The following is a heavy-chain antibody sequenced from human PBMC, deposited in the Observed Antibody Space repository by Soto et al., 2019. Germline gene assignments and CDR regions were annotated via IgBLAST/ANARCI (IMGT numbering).Heavy chain of an antibody. CDR3: ARDASTMPLGGYYFDY. J-gene: IGHJ4*02. CDR1: GGTFSSYA. Sequence: ASVKVSCKASGGTFSSYAISWVRQAPGQGLEWMGGIIPIFGTANYAQKFQGRVTITADESTSTAYMELSSLRSEDTAVYYCARDASTMPLGGYYFDYWGQGTLVTVSS. V-gene: IGHV1-69*13. D-gene: IGHD2-2*01. CDR2: IIPIFGTA.